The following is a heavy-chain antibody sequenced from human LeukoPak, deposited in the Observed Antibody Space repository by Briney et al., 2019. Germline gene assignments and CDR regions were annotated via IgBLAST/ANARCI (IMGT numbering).Heavy chain of an antibody. V-gene: IGHV1-24*01. D-gene: IGHD3-22*01. J-gene: IGHJ4*02. CDR1: GYTLTELS. Sequence: ASVKVSCKVSGYTLTELSMHWVRQAPGKGLEWMGGFDPEDGETIYAQKSQGRVTMTEDTSTDTAYMELSSLRSEDTAVYYCAKGSPTSSGYSRVEYWGQGTLVTVSS. CDR3: AKGSPTSSGYSRVEY. CDR2: FDPEDGET.